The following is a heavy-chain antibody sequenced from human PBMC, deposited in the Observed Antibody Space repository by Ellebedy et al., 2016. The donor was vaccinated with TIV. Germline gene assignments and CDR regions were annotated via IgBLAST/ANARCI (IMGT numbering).Heavy chain of an antibody. V-gene: IGHV3-33*01. CDR1: GFTFSHYH. CDR2: IWSDGSLK. J-gene: IGHJ6*02. Sequence: GESLKISCAASGFTFSHYHMHWVRQAPGKGLEWVALIWSDGSLKYYTDSVKGRFTGSRDNSKDTLFLQMTSLRGDDTAVYYCAREVAEGQGDMDVWGQGTTVTVSS. D-gene: IGHD5-12*01. CDR3: AREVAEGQGDMDV.